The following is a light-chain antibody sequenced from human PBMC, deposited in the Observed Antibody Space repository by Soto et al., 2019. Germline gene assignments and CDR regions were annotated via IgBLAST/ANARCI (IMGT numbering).Light chain of an antibody. CDR1: ESISSW. CDR2: KAS. V-gene: IGKV1-5*03. J-gene: IGKJ1*01. Sequence: DIHMTQSPSTLSASVGDRVIITCRASESISSWLAWYQQKPGKAPKLLIYKASTLESGVPSRFSGSGSGTDFTPTISSLQPEDVSIYYCQQYKTYSRTFGQGTNWDIK. CDR3: QQYKTYSRT.